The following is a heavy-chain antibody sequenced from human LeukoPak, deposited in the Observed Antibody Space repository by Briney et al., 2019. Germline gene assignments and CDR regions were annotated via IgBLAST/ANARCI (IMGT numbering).Heavy chain of an antibody. CDR1: GYTFTRYY. J-gene: IGHJ6*03. CDR2: INPNSGGT. CDR3: ARGPTVNALSYYYYYMDV. Sequence: ASVKVSCKAFGYTFTRYYMHWVRQAPGQGPEWMGWINPNSGGTNYAQKFQGRVTMTRDTSISTAYMELSRLRSDDTAVYYCARGPTVNALSYYYYYMDVWGKGTTVTVSS. V-gene: IGHV1-2*02. D-gene: IGHD4-17*01.